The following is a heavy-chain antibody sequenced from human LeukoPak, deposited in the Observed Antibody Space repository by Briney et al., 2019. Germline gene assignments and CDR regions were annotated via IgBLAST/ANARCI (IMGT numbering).Heavy chain of an antibody. J-gene: IGHJ6*02. CDR2: ISWNSGST. CDR3: AAGAALSDYYYGLDV. CDR1: GFSFDDYA. Sequence: PGGSLRLSCAASGFSFDDYAMHWVRQAPGKGLEWVSGISWNSGSTGYADSVKGRFIISRDNAKNSLFQQMNSLRVEDTALYYCAAGAALSDYYYGLDVWGQGTTVTVSS. D-gene: IGHD6-6*01. V-gene: IGHV3-9*01.